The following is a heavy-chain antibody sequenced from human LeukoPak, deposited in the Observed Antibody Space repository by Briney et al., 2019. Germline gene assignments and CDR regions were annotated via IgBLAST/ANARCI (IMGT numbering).Heavy chain of an antibody. CDR1: GGSISSSGYC. D-gene: IGHD5-12*01. CDR2: IDYSGNT. V-gene: IGHV4-39*01. J-gene: IGHJ4*02. CDR3: ARGGGYSGYYLDY. Sequence: PSETLSLTCTVSGGSISSSGYCWGWIRQPPGKGLEWIGSIDYSGNTNYNPSLKSRVAIAVDMSKNQFSLKLSSVTAADTAVYYCARGGGYSGYYLDYWGQGTLVTVSS.